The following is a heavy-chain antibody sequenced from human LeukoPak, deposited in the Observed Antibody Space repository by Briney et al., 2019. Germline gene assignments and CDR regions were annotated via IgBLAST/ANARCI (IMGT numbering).Heavy chain of an antibody. D-gene: IGHD3-22*01. J-gene: IGHJ4*02. CDR3: AKRGVVIRVILVGFHKEAYYFDS. CDR2: ISGSGGGT. V-gene: IGHV3-23*01. Sequence: GGSLRLSCAVSGITLSNYGMSWVRQAPGKGLEWVADISGSGGGTHYADSVKGRFTISRDNPRNTLYLQMSSLRAEDTAVYFCAKRGVVIRVILVGFHKEAYYFDSWGQGALVTVSS. CDR1: GITLSNYG.